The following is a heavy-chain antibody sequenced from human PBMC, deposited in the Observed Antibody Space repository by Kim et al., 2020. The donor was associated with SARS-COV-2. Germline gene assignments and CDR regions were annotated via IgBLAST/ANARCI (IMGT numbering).Heavy chain of an antibody. Sequence: ASVKVSCKASGYTFTTYGISWVRQAPGQGLEWMGWISAYSGNTNYAQKLQDRVTMTTDTSTSTAYMELRSLRSDDTAVYYCVYYYDNNGYPSNPPFGYYGMDVWGQGTTVTVSS. J-gene: IGHJ6*02. V-gene: IGHV1-18*01. CDR2: ISAYSGNT. CDR1: GYTFTTYG. D-gene: IGHD3-22*01. CDR3: VYYYDNNGYPSNPPFGYYGMDV.